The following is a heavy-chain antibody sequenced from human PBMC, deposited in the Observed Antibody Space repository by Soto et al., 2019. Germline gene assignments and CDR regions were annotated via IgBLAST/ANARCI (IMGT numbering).Heavy chain of an antibody. Sequence: EVQLLESGGGLAQPGVSLRLSCAASGFTFSSYAMSGVRQAPGKGREWVSGISDSGGSTYYADSVKGRFTISRDNSKNTLYLQMNSLRVEDTAVYYCAKGGVSTAARGDCWGQGTQVTVSS. CDR2: ISDSGGST. CDR1: GFTFSSYA. J-gene: IGHJ4*02. V-gene: IGHV3-23*01. D-gene: IGHD6-6*01. CDR3: AKGGVSTAARGDC.